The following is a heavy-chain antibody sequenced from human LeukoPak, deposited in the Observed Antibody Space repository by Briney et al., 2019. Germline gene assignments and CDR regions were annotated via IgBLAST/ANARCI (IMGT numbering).Heavy chain of an antibody. CDR2: ITSSSTYI. V-gene: IGHV3-21*01. CDR3: ARGSGSSAWLIDY. CDR1: GFSLSSHS. J-gene: IGHJ4*02. Sequence: GGSLRLSCAASGFSLSSHSMNWVRQAPGEGLEWVSIITSSSTYIDYADSVRGRFTISRDDAKNSLFLQMNSLRAEDTALYYCARGSGSSAWLIDYWGQGALATVSS. D-gene: IGHD1-26*01.